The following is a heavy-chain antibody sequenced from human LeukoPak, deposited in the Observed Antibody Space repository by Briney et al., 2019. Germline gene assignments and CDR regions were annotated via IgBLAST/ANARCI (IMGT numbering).Heavy chain of an antibody. V-gene: IGHV3-74*01. Sequence: GGSLRLSCAASGFTFSNYWRHWVRQVTGKGLVWVSRINVDGSVKSYADSVKGRFTISRDNAKNTVSLQMNSLRAEDTAVYYCVRDLILVDTPGDDFDYWGQGALVTVSS. CDR3: VRDLILVDTPGDDFDY. CDR1: GFTFSNYW. J-gene: IGHJ4*02. D-gene: IGHD4-23*01. CDR2: INVDGSVK.